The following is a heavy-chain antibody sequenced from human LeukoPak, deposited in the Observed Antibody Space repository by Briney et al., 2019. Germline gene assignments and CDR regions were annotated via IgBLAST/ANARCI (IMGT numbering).Heavy chain of an antibody. CDR1: GGTFSSYA. D-gene: IGHD6-19*01. CDR2: IIPIFGTA. J-gene: IGHJ3*02. Sequence: SVTVSCKASGGTFSSYAISWVRQAPGQGLEWMGGIIPIFGTANYAQKFQGRVTITADESTSTAYMELSSLRSEDTAVYYCARSSIAVAGFDAFDIWGQGTMVTVSS. CDR3: ARSSIAVAGFDAFDI. V-gene: IGHV1-69*01.